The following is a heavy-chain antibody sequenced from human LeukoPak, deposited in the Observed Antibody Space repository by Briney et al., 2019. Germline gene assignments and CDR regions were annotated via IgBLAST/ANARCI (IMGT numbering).Heavy chain of an antibody. J-gene: IGHJ4*02. V-gene: IGHV4-4*07. CDR2: IYTSETT. Sequence: PSQSLSLTCTVSGGSISSYYGSWIRQPAGQGLEWIGRIYTSETTNLNPSLKSRVTMSVDTSKNQFSLKLSPVTAADTAVYYCARDKSDSSGTLYDYWGQGTLVTVSS. CDR1: GGSISSYY. D-gene: IGHD3-22*01. CDR3: ARDKSDSSGTLYDY.